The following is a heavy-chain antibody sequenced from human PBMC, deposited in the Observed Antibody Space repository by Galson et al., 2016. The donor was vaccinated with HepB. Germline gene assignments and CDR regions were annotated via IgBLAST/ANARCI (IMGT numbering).Heavy chain of an antibody. Sequence: SLRLSCAASGFTFRDFYMGWIRQAPGKGLELVSYIGSTGTTIKYADSVRGRFTISRDNTKNSLYLQMNSLRVEDTAVYYCARASGGSYYHPIDYWGQGTLVTVSS. V-gene: IGHV3-11*01. CDR2: IGSTGTTI. J-gene: IGHJ4*02. D-gene: IGHD1-26*01. CDR1: GFTFRDFY. CDR3: ARASGGSYYHPIDY.